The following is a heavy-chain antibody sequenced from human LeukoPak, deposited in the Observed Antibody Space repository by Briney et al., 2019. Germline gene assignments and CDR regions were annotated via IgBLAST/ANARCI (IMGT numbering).Heavy chain of an antibody. CDR2: IYYSGNT. J-gene: IGHJ4*02. CDR1: GGSISSGSYY. CDR3: ARQTGSGLFILP. D-gene: IGHD3/OR15-3a*01. Sequence: SQTLSLTCTVSGGSISSGSYYWSWIRQPPGKGLEWIGSIYYSGNTYYNASLKSQVSISIDTSKNQFSLKLTSVTAADTAVYYCARQTGSGLFILPGGQGTLVTVSS. V-gene: IGHV4-39*01.